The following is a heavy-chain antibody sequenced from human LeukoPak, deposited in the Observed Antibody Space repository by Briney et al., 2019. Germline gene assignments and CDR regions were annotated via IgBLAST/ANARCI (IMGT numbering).Heavy chain of an antibody. CDR2: IYYSGST. CDR1: GGSINNNDFF. J-gene: IGHJ4*02. CDR3: ARGYSGSYLHY. D-gene: IGHD1-26*01. Sequence: PSETLSLTCTVSGGSINNNDFFWGWVRQPPGKGLEWIGNIYYSGSTYYNPSLKSRVTISVDTSKNQFSLKLSSVTAADTAVYYCARGYSGSYLHYWGQGTLVTVSS. V-gene: IGHV4-39*07.